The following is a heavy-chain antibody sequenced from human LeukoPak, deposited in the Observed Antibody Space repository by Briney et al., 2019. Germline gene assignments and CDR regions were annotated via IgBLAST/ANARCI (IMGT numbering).Heavy chain of an antibody. CDR2: INPSGGST. CDR3: ARGLTRAMVRGVLEVY. Sequence: GASVKVSCKASGYTLTSYYMHWVRQAPGQGLEWMGIINPSGGSTSYAQKFQGRVTMTRDTSISTAYMELSRLRSDDTAVYYCARGLTRAMVRGVLEVYWGQGTLVTVSS. CDR1: GYTLTSYY. J-gene: IGHJ4*02. V-gene: IGHV1-46*01. D-gene: IGHD3-10*01.